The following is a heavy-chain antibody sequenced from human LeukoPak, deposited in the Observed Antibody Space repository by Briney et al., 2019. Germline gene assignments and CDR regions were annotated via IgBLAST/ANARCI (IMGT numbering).Heavy chain of an antibody. CDR3: ARVVASRFDP. CDR2: IYYSGST. V-gene: IGHV4-31*03. Sequence: SETLSLTCTVSGGSISSGGYYWSWIRQHPGKVLEWIGYIYYSGSTYYNPSLKSRVTISVDTSKNQFSLKLSSVTAADTAVYYCARVVASRFDPWGQGTLVTVSS. CDR1: GGSISSGGYY. J-gene: IGHJ5*02. D-gene: IGHD5-12*01.